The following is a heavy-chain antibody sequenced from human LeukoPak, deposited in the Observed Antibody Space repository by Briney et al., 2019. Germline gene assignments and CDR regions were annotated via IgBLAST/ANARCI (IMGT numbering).Heavy chain of an antibody. CDR2: ISGSSGII. D-gene: IGHD3-22*01. V-gene: IGHV3-48*01. J-gene: IGHJ4*02. Sequence: GGSLRLSCAASGFTFNTYTMNWVRQAPGKGLEWVSYISGSSGIIDYADSVRGRFTISRDNAKNSLYLQMNSLRAEDTAVYYCARGSTYYESSAQVPFDYWGQGTLVTVSS. CDR1: GFTFNTYT. CDR3: ARGSTYYESSAQVPFDY.